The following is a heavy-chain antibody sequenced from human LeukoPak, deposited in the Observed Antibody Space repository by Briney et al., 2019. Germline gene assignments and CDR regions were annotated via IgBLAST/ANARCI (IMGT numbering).Heavy chain of an antibody. J-gene: IGHJ4*02. Sequence: ASVKVSCKASGGTFSSYAISWVRQAPGQGLEWMGRIIPILGIANYAQKFQGRVTITADKSTSTAYMELSSLRAEDTAVYYCAKDAVRRGSGWPSHFDYWGQGTLVTVSS. CDR3: AKDAVRRGSGWPSHFDY. D-gene: IGHD6-19*01. V-gene: IGHV1-69*04. CDR1: GGTFSSYA. CDR2: IIPILGIA.